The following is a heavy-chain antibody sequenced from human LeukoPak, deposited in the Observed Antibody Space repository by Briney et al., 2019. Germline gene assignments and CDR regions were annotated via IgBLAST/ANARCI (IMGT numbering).Heavy chain of an antibody. V-gene: IGHV4-4*07. J-gene: IGHJ4*02. CDR1: GGTISSYY. Sequence: PSETLSLTCTVSGGTISSYYWNWIRQPAGKGLEWIGRIYTSGSTNYNPSLKSRATMSVDTSKNQFSLKLSSVTAADTAVYYCARNYYDSSCYKYAFDYWGQGTLVTVSS. CDR2: IYTSGST. CDR3: ARNYYDSSCYKYAFDY. D-gene: IGHD3-22*01.